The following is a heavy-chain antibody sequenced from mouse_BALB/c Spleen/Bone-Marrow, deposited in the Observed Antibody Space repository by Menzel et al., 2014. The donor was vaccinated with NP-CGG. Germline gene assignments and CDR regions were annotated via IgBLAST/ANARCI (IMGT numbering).Heavy chain of an antibody. CDR2: IWRGGAT. D-gene: IGHD1-1*01. J-gene: IGHJ3*01. CDR1: GFSLTNYG. Sequence: QVQLQQSGPSLVQPSQSLSITCTVSGFSLTNYGIYWVRQSPGKGLEWLGVIWRGGATDYNAALMSRLSITKDNSKSQVFFKMNSLQADDTAIYYCAKGHYGSSPFAYWGQGTLVTVSA. V-gene: IGHV2-5-1*01. CDR3: AKGHYGSSPFAY.